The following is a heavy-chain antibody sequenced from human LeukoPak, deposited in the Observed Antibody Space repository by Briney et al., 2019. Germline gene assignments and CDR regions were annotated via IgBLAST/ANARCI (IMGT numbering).Heavy chain of an antibody. Sequence: GASVKVSCKASGYTFTSYGISWVRQAPGQGLEWMGWISAYNGNTNYAQKLQGRVTMTTDTSTSTAYMELRSLRSDDTAVYYCARGYCSSTSCYRGEYFDLWGRGTLVTVSS. D-gene: IGHD2-2*01. CDR1: GYTFTSYG. V-gene: IGHV1-18*01. CDR2: ISAYNGNT. J-gene: IGHJ2*01. CDR3: ARGYCSSTSCYRGEYFDL.